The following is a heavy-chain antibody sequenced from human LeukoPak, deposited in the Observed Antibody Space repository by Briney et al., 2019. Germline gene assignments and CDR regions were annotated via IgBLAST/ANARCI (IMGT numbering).Heavy chain of an antibody. Sequence: GGSLRLSCVASGFIFKKYWMNWVRQVPGKGLECLANIKEDGSETYYADSVKGRFTISRDNPKNLLFLQMNSLRDEDTAVYYCARESSYYLDYWGQGTLVTVSS. V-gene: IGHV3-7*01. CDR1: GFIFKKYW. CDR3: ARESSYYLDY. D-gene: IGHD6-13*01. CDR2: IKEDGSET. J-gene: IGHJ4*02.